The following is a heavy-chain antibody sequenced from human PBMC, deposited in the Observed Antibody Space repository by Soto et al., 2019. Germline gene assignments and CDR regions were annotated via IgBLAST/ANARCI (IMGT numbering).Heavy chain of an antibody. CDR1: GGSISSHY. CDR3: ARDGREASGMDV. Sequence: PSDTLSLTCTVSGGSISSHYCSWVRQAPGKGLEWIGHIYYRGSTTYNPSLRSQSTISVDTSNNQFSLKLNSVTTADTAVYYCARDGREASGMDVWGQGTKVTVSS. CDR2: IYYRGST. J-gene: IGHJ6*02. V-gene: IGHV4-59*11. D-gene: IGHD1-26*01.